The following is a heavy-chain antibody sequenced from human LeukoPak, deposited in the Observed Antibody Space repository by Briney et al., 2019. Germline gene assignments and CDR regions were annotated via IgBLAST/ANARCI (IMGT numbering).Heavy chain of an antibody. Sequence: SETLSLTCTVSGGSISSGGCYWSWIRQHPGKGLEWIGYIYYSGSTYYIPSLKSRVTISVDTSKNQFSLKLSSVTAADTAVYYCAREPPSIVGASRAPYGMDVWGQGTTVTVSS. J-gene: IGHJ6*02. D-gene: IGHD1-26*01. CDR1: GGSISSGGCY. CDR3: AREPPSIVGASRAPYGMDV. CDR2: IYYSGST. V-gene: IGHV4-31*03.